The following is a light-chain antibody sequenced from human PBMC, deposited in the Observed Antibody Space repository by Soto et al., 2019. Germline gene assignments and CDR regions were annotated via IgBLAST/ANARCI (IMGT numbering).Light chain of an antibody. Sequence: EIVMTQSPATLSLSPGARATLSCRASRSFASSYLAWYQRKPGQAPRLLIYAASNRATGIPDRFTGSGSGTDFTLTISRVEPEDFAVYYCQQYGPSPPYTFGQGTKVDI. J-gene: IGKJ2*01. V-gene: IGKV3-20*01. CDR3: QQYGPSPPYT. CDR1: RSFASSY. CDR2: AAS.